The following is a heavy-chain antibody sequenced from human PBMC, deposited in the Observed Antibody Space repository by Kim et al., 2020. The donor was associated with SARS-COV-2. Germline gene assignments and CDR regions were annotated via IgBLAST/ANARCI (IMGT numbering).Heavy chain of an antibody. CDR2: IGTAGDT. CDR1: GFTFSSYD. CDR3: ARNYGDSGDWYFDL. V-gene: IGHV3-13*01. D-gene: IGHD4-17*01. J-gene: IGHJ2*01. Sequence: GGSLRLSCAASGFTFSSYDMHWVRQATGKGLEWVSAIGTAGDTYYPGSVKGRFTISRENAKNSLYLQMNSLRAGDTAVYYCARNYGDSGDWYFDLWGRGTLVTVSS.